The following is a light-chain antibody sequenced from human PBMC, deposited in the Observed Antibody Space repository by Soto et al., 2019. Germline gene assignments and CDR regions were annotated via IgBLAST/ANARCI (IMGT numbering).Light chain of an antibody. CDR1: SSDVGGYNY. J-gene: IGLJ3*02. V-gene: IGLV2-8*01. Sequence: QYALTQPASVSGSPGQSITISCTGTSSDVGGYNYVSWYQQHPGKAPKLMIYEVSNRPSGVPDRFSGSKSGSTASLTVSGLQAEDEADYYCSSYAGNNNVMFGGGTKLTVL. CDR3: SSYAGNNNVM. CDR2: EVS.